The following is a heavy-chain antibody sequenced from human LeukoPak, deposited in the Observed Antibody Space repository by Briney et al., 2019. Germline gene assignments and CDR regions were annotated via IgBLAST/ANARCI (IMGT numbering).Heavy chain of an antibody. J-gene: IGHJ3*02. Sequence: GESLKISCKGSGYSFINYWIGWVRQMPGKGLEWMGIIYPGDSDTRYSPSFQGQVTFSADESISTAYLRWSRLKASDTAIYYCARRKYQLLSAFDIWGQGTMVTVSS. D-gene: IGHD2-2*01. CDR1: GYSFINYW. CDR2: IYPGDSDT. V-gene: IGHV5-51*01. CDR3: ARRKYQLLSAFDI.